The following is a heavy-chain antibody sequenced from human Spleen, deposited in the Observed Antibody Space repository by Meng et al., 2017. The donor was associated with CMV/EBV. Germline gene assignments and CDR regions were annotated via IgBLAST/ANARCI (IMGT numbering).Heavy chain of an antibody. CDR2: IYQSGGT. J-gene: IGHJ4*02. Sequence: QVQLHESGQGLLKPSQTLSLTCTVSGGSMSSVNYYWSCIRQRQGKGLNWIGEIYQSGGTNYNPSLRGRVTISLDKSKNPFSPTLRSVTAADTSVYFCARDPYATGWAGWGQGTLVTVSS. CDR1: GGSMSSVNYY. V-gene: IGHV4-30-4*01. CDR3: ARDPYATGWAG. D-gene: IGHD6-19*01.